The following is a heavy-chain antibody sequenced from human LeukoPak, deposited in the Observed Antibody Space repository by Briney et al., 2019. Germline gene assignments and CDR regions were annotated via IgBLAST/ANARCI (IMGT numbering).Heavy chain of an antibody. Sequence: SETLSLTCTASGGSISSSSYYWGWIRQPPGKGLEWIGSIYYSGSTYYNPSLKSRVTISIDTSKNQFSLKVSSVTAADTAVYYCARQKDSGTYPFDYWGQGTLVTVSS. V-gene: IGHV4-39*01. J-gene: IGHJ4*02. CDR3: ARQKDSGTYPFDY. CDR1: GGSISSSSYY. CDR2: IYYSGST. D-gene: IGHD1-26*01.